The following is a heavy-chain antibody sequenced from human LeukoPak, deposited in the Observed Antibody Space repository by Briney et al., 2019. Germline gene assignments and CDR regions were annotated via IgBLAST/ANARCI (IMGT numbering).Heavy chain of an antibody. D-gene: IGHD3-16*01. CDR3: ASSLSYPLGDCFDY. J-gene: IGHJ4*02. V-gene: IGHV1-69*05. CDR1: GGTFSSYA. Sequence: SVKVSCKASGGTFSSYAICWVRQAPGQGLEWMGGIIPIFGTANCAQKFQGRVTITTDESTSTAYMELSSLRSEDTAVYYCASSLSYPLGDCFDYWGQGTLVTVSS. CDR2: IIPIFGTA.